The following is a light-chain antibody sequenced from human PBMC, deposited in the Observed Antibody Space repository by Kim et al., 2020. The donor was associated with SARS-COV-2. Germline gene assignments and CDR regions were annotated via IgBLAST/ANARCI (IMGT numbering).Light chain of an antibody. J-gene: IGKJ2*01. CDR1: QVIHTY. V-gene: IGKV1-16*01. Sequence: SASVGARVTSTCRASQVIHTYLAWFQQKPGQAPKSLIYAASNLHSGVPSRFSGSGSGTDFTLTISGLQPEDFAIYYCQQYNRYPYTFGQGTKLEI. CDR2: AAS. CDR3: QQYNRYPYT.